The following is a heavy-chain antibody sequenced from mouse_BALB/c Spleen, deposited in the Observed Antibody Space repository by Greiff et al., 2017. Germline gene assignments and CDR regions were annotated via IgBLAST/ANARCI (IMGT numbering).Heavy chain of an antibody. Sequence: EVMLVESGGGLVQPGGSLKLSCAASGFTFSSYTMSWVRQTPEKRLEWVAYISNGGGSTYYPDTVKGRFTISRDNAKNTLYLQMSSLKSEDTAMYYCAKTMSTTNAMDYWGQGTAVTVSS. V-gene: IGHV5-12-2*01. D-gene: IGHD2-4*01. CDR3: AKTMSTTNAMDY. CDR1: GFTFSSYT. J-gene: IGHJ4*01. CDR2: ISNGGGST.